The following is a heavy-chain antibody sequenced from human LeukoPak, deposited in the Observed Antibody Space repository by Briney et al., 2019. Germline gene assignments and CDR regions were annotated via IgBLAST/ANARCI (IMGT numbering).Heavy chain of an antibody. D-gene: IGHD3-10*01. Sequence: SEPLSLTCTVSGGSISSYYWSWIRQPPGKGLEWIGYIYYSGSTNYNPSLKSRVTISVDTSKNQCSLKLSSVTAADTAVYYCARRLTMVLDVWGKGTTVTVSS. CDR2: IYYSGST. CDR1: GGSISSYY. J-gene: IGHJ6*04. CDR3: ARRLTMVLDV. V-gene: IGHV4-59*08.